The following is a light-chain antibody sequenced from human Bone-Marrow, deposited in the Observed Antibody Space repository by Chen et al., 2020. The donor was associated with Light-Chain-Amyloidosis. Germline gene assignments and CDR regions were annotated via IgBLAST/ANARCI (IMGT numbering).Light chain of an antibody. CDR2: GVS. CDR1: PSVSSGS. J-gene: IGKJ2*01. V-gene: IGKV3-20*01. Sequence: EIVLTQSPDTLSLSPGERATLSCRASPSVSSGSLEWYQQKPGQAPRLLIYGVSTRATGTPDRFSGSGSGTDFTLTVSRLEPEDLAVYYCQQYGNSVFTFGQGTKLEIK. CDR3: QQYGNSVFT.